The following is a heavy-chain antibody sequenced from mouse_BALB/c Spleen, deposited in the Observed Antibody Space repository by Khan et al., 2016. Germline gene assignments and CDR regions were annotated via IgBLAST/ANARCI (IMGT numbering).Heavy chain of an antibody. D-gene: IGHD1-2*01. CDR1: GYSITSDYA. Sequence: EVKLEVSGPGLVKPSQSLSLTCTVAGYSITSDYAWNWIRQFPGNKLEWMGYISYSGSTSYNPSLKSRISITRDTSKNQFFLQLNSVTTEDTATXYCARTLLRLYYFDYWGQGTTLTVSS. J-gene: IGHJ2*01. V-gene: IGHV3-2*02. CDR3: ARTLLRLYYFDY. CDR2: ISYSGST.